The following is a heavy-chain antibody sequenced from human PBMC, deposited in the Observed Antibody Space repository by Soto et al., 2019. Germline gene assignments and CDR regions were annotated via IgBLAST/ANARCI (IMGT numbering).Heavy chain of an antibody. CDR2: ISGSGGST. CDR3: AKRGAGHYFDY. J-gene: IGHJ4*02. Sequence: EVQLLESGGGLVQPGGSLRLSCAASGLTFSSYAMSWVRQAPGKGLEWVSVISGSGGSTYYADSVKGRFTISRDNSKNTLYLQMDSLRAEDTAVYYCAKRGAGHYFDYWGQGTLVTVSS. V-gene: IGHV3-23*01. D-gene: IGHD6-19*01. CDR1: GLTFSSYA.